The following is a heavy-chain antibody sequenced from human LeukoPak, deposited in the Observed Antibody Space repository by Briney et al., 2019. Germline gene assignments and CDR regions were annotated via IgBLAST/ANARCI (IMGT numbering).Heavy chain of an antibody. D-gene: IGHD3-10*01. J-gene: IGHJ5*02. V-gene: IGHV1-69*13. CDR2: IIPIFGTA. CDR1: GYTFTSYG. CDR3: ARDRYYGSGSYKKFDP. Sequence: SVKVSCKASGYTFTSYGISWVRQAPGQGLEWMGGIIPIFGTANYAQKFQGRVTITADESTSTAYMELSSLRSEDTAVYYCARDRYYGSGSYKKFDPWGQGTLVTVSS.